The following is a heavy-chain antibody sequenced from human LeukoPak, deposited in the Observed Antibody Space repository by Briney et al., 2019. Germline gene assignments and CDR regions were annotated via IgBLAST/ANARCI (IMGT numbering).Heavy chain of an antibody. CDR3: ARDAHSGYDYHNYFDY. CDR1: GFTFSSYA. V-gene: IGHV3-64*04. D-gene: IGHD5-12*01. Sequence: GGSLRLSCSASGFTFSSYAMHWVRQAPGKGLEYVSAISSNGGSTYYADSVKGRFTISRDNSKNTLYLQMNSLRAEDTAVYYCARDAHSGYDYHNYFDYWGQGTLVTVSS. J-gene: IGHJ4*02. CDR2: ISSNGGST.